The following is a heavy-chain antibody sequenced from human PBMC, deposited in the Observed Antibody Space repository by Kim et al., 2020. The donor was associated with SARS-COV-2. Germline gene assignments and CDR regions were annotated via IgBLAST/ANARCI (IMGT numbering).Heavy chain of an antibody. CDR3: ARDPPFCQSCFDY. CDR1: GDSVSSNGAA. CDR2: TYYRSKWYN. J-gene: IGHJ4*02. V-gene: IGHV6-1*01. Sequence: SQTLSLTCAISGDSVSSNGAAWNWIRQSPSRGLEWLGRTYYRSKWYNDYAVSVKSRITISPDTSKNQFSLQLNSVTPDDTAVYHCARDPPFCQSCFDYWGQGILVTVSS.